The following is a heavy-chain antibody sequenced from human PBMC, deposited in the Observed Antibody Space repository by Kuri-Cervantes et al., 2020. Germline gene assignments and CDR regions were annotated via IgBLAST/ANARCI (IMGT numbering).Heavy chain of an antibody. CDR2: INTNTGNP. CDR1: GYTFTSYA. D-gene: IGHD6-13*01. Sequence: ASVKVSCKASGYTFTSYAMNWVRQATGQGLEWMGWINTNTGNPTYAQGFTGRFVFSLDTSVSTAYLQISSLKAEDTAVYYCARDRGRIAAAGTISYYYYGMDVWGQGTTVTVSS. CDR3: ARDRGRIAAAGTISYYYYGMDV. V-gene: IGHV7-4-1*02. J-gene: IGHJ6*02.